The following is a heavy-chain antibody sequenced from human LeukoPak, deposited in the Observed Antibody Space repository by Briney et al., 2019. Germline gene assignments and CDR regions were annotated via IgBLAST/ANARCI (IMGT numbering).Heavy chain of an antibody. CDR1: GGTFSSYA. V-gene: IGHV1-69*01. CDR2: IIPIFGTA. D-gene: IGHD6-13*01. J-gene: IGHJ4*02. Sequence: SVKVSYKASGGTFSSYAISWVRPAPGQGLEWMGGIIPIFGTANYAQKFQGRVTITADESTSTAYMELSSLRSEDTAVYYCAFGEGAAAGTTRGYYFDYWGQGTLVTVSS. CDR3: AFGEGAAAGTTRGYYFDY.